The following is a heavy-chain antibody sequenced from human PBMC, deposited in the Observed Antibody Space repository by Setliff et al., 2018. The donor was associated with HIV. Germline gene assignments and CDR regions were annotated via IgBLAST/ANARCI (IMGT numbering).Heavy chain of an antibody. CDR2: IDLDGSEK. D-gene: IGHD3-10*01. Sequence: GGSLRLSCAASGFTFSNSWMCWVRQAPGQGLEWVANIDLDGSEKNYVESVKGRFTISRDNAENSLYLQMNSLRADDTATYYCARKLRPGHGVDVWGQGTTVTVSS. J-gene: IGHJ6*02. V-gene: IGHV3-7*01. CDR3: ARKLRPGHGVDV. CDR1: GFTFSNSW.